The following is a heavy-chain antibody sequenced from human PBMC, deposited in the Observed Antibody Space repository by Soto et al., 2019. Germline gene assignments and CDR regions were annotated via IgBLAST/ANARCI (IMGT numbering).Heavy chain of an antibody. V-gene: IGHV1-69*01. D-gene: IGHD6-19*01. CDR3: ARVPYSSGWSQGQPIDY. CDR1: GGTFSSYA. Sequence: QVQLVQSGAEVKKPGSSVKVSCKASGGTFSSYAISWVRQATGQGLEWMGGIIPIFGTANYAQKFQGRVTITADESTSTAYMELSSLRSEDTAVYYCARVPYSSGWSQGQPIDYWGQGTLVTVSS. J-gene: IGHJ4*02. CDR2: IIPIFGTA.